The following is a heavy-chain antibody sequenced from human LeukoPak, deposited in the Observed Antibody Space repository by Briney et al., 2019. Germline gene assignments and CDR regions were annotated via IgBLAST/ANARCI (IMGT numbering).Heavy chain of an antibody. V-gene: IGHV4-59*08. CDR3: AELHFASAEEFDP. Sequence: SETLSLTCTVSGGSLNGHWWSWIRQPPGKGLEWVGYVYYNGNSISHPSLNGRASISLDTTKNQFSLNLTSVTAADTAVYYCAELHFASAEEFDPWGKGTLVSVSS. CDR1: GGSLNGHW. D-gene: IGHD6-25*01. CDR2: VYYNGNS. J-gene: IGHJ5*02.